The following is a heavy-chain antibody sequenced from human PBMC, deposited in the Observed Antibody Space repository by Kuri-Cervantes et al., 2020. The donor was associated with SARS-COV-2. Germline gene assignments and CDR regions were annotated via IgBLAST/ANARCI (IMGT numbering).Heavy chain of an antibody. CDR1: GGSISSSSYY. J-gene: IGHJ5*02. CDR2: IYYSGST. V-gene: IGHV4-39*01. CDR3: AMSYYDFWSGYYTRSGWFDP. Sequence: SEILSLTCTVSGGSISSSSYYWGWIRQPPGKGLEWIGSIYYSGSTYYNPSLKSRVTISVDTSKNQFSLKLSSVTAADTAVYYCAMSYYDFWSGYYTRSGWFDPWGQGTLVTVSS. D-gene: IGHD3-3*01.